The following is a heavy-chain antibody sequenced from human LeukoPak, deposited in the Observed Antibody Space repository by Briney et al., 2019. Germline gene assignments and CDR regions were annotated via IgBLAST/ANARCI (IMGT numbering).Heavy chain of an antibody. Sequence: GGSLRLSCAASGFTFSNVWMNWVRQAPGKGLEWVSVIYRDDTTYYADSVKGRFTISRDNSKNTLYLQMSSVRAEDTAVYYCATAAYDSGSYIVNHDYWGQGTLVTVSS. V-gene: IGHV3-53*01. CDR1: GFTFSNVW. CDR2: IYRDDTT. CDR3: ATAAYDSGSYIVNHDY. D-gene: IGHD3-22*01. J-gene: IGHJ4*02.